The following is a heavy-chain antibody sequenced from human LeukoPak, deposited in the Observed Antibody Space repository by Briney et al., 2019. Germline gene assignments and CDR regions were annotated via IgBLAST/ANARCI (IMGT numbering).Heavy chain of an antibody. J-gene: IGHJ4*02. CDR3: ARGPYDFWSGYPRDYFDY. CDR1: GYTFSSYY. V-gene: IGHV1-46*01. Sequence: ASVKVSCKASGYTFSSYYMHWVRQAPGQGLEWMGIINPSGGSTTYAQKFQGRVTMTRDTSTSTVYMDLSSLRSVDTAVYYCARGPYDFWSGYPRDYFDYWGQGTLVTVSS. CDR2: INPSGGST. D-gene: IGHD3-3*01.